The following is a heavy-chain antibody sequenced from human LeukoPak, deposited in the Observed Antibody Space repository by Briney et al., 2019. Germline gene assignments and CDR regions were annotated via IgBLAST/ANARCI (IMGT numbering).Heavy chain of an antibody. CDR1: GYTFTSYD. J-gene: IGHJ4*02. D-gene: IGHD5/OR15-5a*01. V-gene: IGHV1-46*01. CDR3: ATSTFDY. CDR2: VHPSTGST. Sequence: ASVKVSCKASGYTFTSYDIHWVRQAPGQGLEWMGIVHPSTGSTSFTQKFQGRVTMTRDTSTSTVYMELSSLRSEDTAVYYCATSTFDYWGQGTLVTVSS.